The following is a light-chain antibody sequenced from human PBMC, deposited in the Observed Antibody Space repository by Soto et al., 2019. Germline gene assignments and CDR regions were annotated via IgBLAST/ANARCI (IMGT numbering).Light chain of an antibody. CDR3: QQYGSSPPNT. CDR1: QSVSSNS. V-gene: IGKV3-20*01. J-gene: IGKJ2*01. Sequence: EIVLTQSPGTLSLSPGERVTLSCRASQSVSSNSLAWYLQKPGQAPRLLIYGASSRATGIPARCSGSGSGTDFTLTISRLEPEDFAVYYCQQYGSSPPNTFGQGTKLEIK. CDR2: GAS.